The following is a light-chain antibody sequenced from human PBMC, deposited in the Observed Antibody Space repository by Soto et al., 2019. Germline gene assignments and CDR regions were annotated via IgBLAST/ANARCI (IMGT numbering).Light chain of an antibody. Sequence: DIQMTQSPSSVSASVGDRVTITCRASQGISSWLVWYQQKPGKAPKLLIYAASSLQSGVPSRFSGSGSGTEFTLTISSLQPEDSATYYGQQASSFHSFGGGTKVEIK. V-gene: IGKV1-12*02. CDR1: QGISSW. J-gene: IGKJ4*01. CDR3: QQASSFHS. CDR2: AAS.